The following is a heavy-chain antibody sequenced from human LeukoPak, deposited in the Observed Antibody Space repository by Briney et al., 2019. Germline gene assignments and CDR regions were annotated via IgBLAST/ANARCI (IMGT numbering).Heavy chain of an antibody. V-gene: IGHV4-31*03. Sequence: MPSQTLSLTCTVSGGSISSGGYYWSWIRQHPGKGLEWIGYIYYSGSTYYNPSLKSRVTISVDTSKNQFSLKLSSVTAADTAVYYCAREVPSHPYCSSTSCHSWFDPWGQGTLVTVSS. CDR1: GGSISSGGYY. CDR2: IYYSGST. D-gene: IGHD2-2*01. J-gene: IGHJ5*02. CDR3: AREVPSHPYCSSTSCHSWFDP.